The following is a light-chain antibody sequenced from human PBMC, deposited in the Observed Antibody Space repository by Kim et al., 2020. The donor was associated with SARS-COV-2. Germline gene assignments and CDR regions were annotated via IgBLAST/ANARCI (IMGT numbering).Light chain of an antibody. CDR3: QVWDSTSDQVI. CDR1: SMGCLG. Sequence: APGKTAAISRGEDSMGCLGVNCDQPDAGLAPVLVIHSDTDRPSGIPERLCGTNSGTAATLTISRVEAGDEADYYCQVWDSTSDQVIFGGGTQLTVL. CDR2: SDT. V-gene: IGLV3-21*04. J-gene: IGLJ2*01.